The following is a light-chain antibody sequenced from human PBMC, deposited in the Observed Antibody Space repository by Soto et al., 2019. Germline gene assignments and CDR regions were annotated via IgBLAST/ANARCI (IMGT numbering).Light chain of an antibody. CDR2: GTS. J-gene: IGKJ3*01. CDR3: QHYNSWPSFT. Sequence: EIVMTQSPATLSVSPGERATLSCRASQSVSSNLAWYQQKPGQAPRLLMYGTSTRATGVPARFSGNGSGTEFTLTISSLQSEDFAVYYCQHYNSWPSFTFGPGTKVDIK. V-gene: IGKV3-15*01. CDR1: QSVSSN.